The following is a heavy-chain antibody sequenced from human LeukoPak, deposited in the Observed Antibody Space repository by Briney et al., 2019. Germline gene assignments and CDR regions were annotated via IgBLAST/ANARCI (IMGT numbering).Heavy chain of an antibody. CDR3: ARKYYDILTGYSAYYYYYMDV. CDR2: MSAYNGNT. V-gene: IGHV1-18*01. CDR1: GYTFTSYG. Sequence: ASVKVSCKASGYTFTSYGISWVRQAPGQGLEWMGWMSAYNGNTNYAQKLQGRVTMTTDTSTSTAYMELRSLRSDDTAVYYCARKYYDILTGYSAYYYYYMDVWGKGTTVTVSS. D-gene: IGHD3-9*01. J-gene: IGHJ6*03.